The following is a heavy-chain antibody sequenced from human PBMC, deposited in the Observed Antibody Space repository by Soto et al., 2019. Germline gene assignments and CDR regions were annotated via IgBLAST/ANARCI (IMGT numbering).Heavy chain of an antibody. J-gene: IGHJ3*01. D-gene: IGHD1-26*01. CDR1: RYTFTSHG. CDR3: ARLLTEGATFREDAFDL. V-gene: IGHV1-18*01. CDR2: ISTLNGKT. Sequence: QVQLVQSGGDVKTPWASVKVSCTTFRYTFTSHGIAWVRQAPGQGLDWMGWISTLNGKTDYAQKFQGRVTMTADTLTSTVHMELGSLRSADTAVYYCARLLTEGATFREDAFDLWGQGTKVTVSS.